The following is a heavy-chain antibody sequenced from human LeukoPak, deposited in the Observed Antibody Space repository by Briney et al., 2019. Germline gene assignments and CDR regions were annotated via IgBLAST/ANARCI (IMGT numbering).Heavy chain of an antibody. CDR3: ARQGGVTMVRGVIILYYFDY. CDR2: IYPGDSDT. V-gene: IGHV5-51*01. D-gene: IGHD3-10*01. Sequence: GEALEISYKGSGSSFTSYWIGWGRPIPGKGLEWMGIIYPGDSDTRYSPSFQGQVTISADKSSSTAYLQWSSLKASDTAMYYCARQGGVTMVRGVIILYYFDYWGQGTLVTVSS. J-gene: IGHJ4*02. CDR1: GSSFTSYW.